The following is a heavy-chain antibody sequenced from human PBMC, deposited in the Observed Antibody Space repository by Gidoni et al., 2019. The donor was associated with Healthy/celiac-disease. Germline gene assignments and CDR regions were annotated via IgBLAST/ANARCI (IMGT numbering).Heavy chain of an antibody. CDR2: MNPNSGNT. J-gene: IGHJ6*02. V-gene: IGHV1-8*01. Sequence: HVQLVQSGAEVNKPGASVKVPCKASGYTFTSYVIHWLRQATAQGLEWMAWMNPNSGNTGDAQKVQSRVTMTRNTSRSTAYMELSSLRSEDTAVYYCARATTYIAALPNRRGVWRNYYYYGMDVWGQGTTVTVSS. CDR3: ARATTYIAALPNRRGVWRNYYYYGMDV. CDR1: GYTFTSYV. D-gene: IGHD6-6*01.